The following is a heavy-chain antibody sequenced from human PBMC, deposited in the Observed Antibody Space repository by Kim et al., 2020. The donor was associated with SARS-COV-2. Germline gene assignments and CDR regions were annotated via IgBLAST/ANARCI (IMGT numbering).Heavy chain of an antibody. CDR2: ISGSGGST. J-gene: IGHJ4*02. CDR1: GFTFSSYA. CDR3: ATPRGPSSGYYYALDY. V-gene: IGHV3-23*01. Sequence: GGSLRLSCAASGFTFSSYAMSWVRQAPGKGLEWVSAISGSGGSTYYADSVKGRFTISRDNSKNTLYLQMNSRRAEDTAVYYCATPRGPSSGYYYALDYWGQGTLVTVSS. D-gene: IGHD3-22*01.